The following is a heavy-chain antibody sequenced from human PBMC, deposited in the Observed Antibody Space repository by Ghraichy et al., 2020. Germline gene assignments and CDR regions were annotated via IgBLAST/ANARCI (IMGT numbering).Heavy chain of an antibody. D-gene: IGHD5-12*01. CDR2: IKQDGSEK. Sequence: NIKQDGSEKYYVDSVKGRFTISRDNAKNSLYLQMNSLRAEDTAVYYCARLVATSHSFDYWGQG. V-gene: IGHV3-7*01. J-gene: IGHJ4*02. CDR3: ARLVATSHSFDY.